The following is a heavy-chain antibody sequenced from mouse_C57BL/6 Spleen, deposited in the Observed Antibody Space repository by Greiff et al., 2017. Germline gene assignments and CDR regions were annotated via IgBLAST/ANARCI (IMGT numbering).Heavy chain of an antibody. D-gene: IGHD1-1*01. V-gene: IGHV5-4*01. CDR1: GFTFSSYA. CDR2: ISDGGSYT. Sequence: EVQGVESGGGLVKPGGSLKLSCAASGFTFSSYAMSWVRQTPEKRLEWVATISDGGSYTYYPDNVKGRFTISRDNAKNNLYLQMSHLKSGDTAMYYCAREGYGSSYWYFDVWGTGTTVTVSS. J-gene: IGHJ1*03. CDR3: AREGYGSSYWYFDV.